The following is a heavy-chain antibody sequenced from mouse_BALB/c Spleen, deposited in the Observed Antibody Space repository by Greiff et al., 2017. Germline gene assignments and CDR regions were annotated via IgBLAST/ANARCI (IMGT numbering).Heavy chain of an antibody. V-gene: IGHV7-1*02. CDR2: SRNKANDYTT. J-gene: IGHJ4*01. D-gene: IGHD1-2*01. Sequence: EVMLVESGGGLVQPGGSLRLSCATSGFTFSDFYMEWVRQPPGKRLEWIAASRNKANDYTTEYSASVKGRFIVSRDTSQSILYLQMNALRAEDTAIYYCARDSITTATWAMDYWGQGTSVTVSS. CDR3: ARDSITTATWAMDY. CDR1: GFTFSDFY.